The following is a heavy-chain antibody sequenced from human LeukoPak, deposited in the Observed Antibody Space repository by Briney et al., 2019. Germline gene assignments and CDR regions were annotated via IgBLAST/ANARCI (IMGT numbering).Heavy chain of an antibody. J-gene: IGHJ4*02. V-gene: IGHV3-23*01. CDR3: AKDGNYDILRGFDY. CDR1: GFTFSSYA. D-gene: IGHD3-9*01. Sequence: GGSLRLSCAASGFTFSSYAMSWVRQAPGKGLEWVSAISGSGGSTYYADSVEGRFTISRDNSKNTLYLQMNSLRAEDTAVYYCAKDGNYDILRGFDYWGQGTLVTVSS. CDR2: ISGSGGST.